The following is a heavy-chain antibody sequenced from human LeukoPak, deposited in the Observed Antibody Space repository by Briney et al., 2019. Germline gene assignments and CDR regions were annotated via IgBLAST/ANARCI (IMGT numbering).Heavy chain of an antibody. J-gene: IGHJ4*02. Sequence: GGSLRLSCAASGLAFSAHKMHWVRQAPRKGLVWVSRISTDGYTTDYADFVQGRFTASRDNTKNTWSLEMNSLRAEDTAVYYCVVGGSPGYWGQGTLVTVSS. CDR3: VVGGSPGY. CDR2: ISTDGYTT. CDR1: GLAFSAHK. D-gene: IGHD2-15*01. V-gene: IGHV3-74*01.